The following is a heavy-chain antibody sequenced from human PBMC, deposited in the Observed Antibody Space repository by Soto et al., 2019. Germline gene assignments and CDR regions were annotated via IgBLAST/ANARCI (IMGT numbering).Heavy chain of an antibody. CDR2: IGGPGDDT. CDR3: VKDRMSRKSVWDAFDV. CDR1: GFIFSEYG. D-gene: IGHD2-21*01. V-gene: IGHV3-23*01. Sequence: EVQLLESGGGVVQPGGSLRLSCTASGFIFSEYGMSWVRQAPGRGLEWVSGIGGPGDDTYYADYVKGRFTISRDNSRNTLYLQMNSLRGDDTAMYYCVKDRMSRKSVWDAFDVWGQGTMVTVSS. J-gene: IGHJ3*01.